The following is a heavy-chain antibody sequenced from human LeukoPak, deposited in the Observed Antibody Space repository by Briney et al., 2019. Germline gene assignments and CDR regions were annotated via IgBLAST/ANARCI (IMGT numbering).Heavy chain of an antibody. CDR1: GFTFSNYW. CDR3: ARASFVVIPYDY. Sequence: GGSLRLSCAASGFTFSNYWMGWVRQAPGKGLEWVANIKEDGSEKYYVDSVKGRFTISRDNAKNSVYLQMNNLRAEDTAIYYCARASFVVIPYDYWGQGTLVTVSS. CDR2: IKEDGSEK. D-gene: IGHD2-21*01. V-gene: IGHV3-7*01. J-gene: IGHJ4*02.